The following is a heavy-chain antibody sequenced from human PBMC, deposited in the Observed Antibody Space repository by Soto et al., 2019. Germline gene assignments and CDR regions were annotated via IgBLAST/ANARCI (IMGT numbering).Heavy chain of an antibody. CDR3: TIERGGGVCYFSVFVYD. CDR2: IKSNTDGGTT. J-gene: IGHJ4*02. Sequence: EVQLVESGGGLVKPGGSLRLSCAASGFTFSNAWTSWVRQAPGKGLEWVGRIKSNTDGGTTDYAAPVKGRFTISRDDSKNTMNLRINSLKTEDTAVYYCTIERGGGVCYFSVFVYDWGQGTLVTVSS. CDR1: GFTFSNAW. V-gene: IGHV3-15*01. D-gene: IGHD2-21*02.